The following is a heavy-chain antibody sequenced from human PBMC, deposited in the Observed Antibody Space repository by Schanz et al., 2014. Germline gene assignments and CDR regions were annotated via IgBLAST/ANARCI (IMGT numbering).Heavy chain of an antibody. V-gene: IGHV3-23*01. J-gene: IGHJ3*01. CDR3: ARELPGVVAFDF. CDR2: LSEGGGGT. CDR1: GFTLSNYA. Sequence: EMQLLESGGGLAQPGGSLRLSCAASGFTLSNYAMSWVRQAPGKGLEWVSALSEGGGGTHYADSVRGRITMSRDNSKNTMYLQINNLRADDTAVYYCARELPGVVAFDFWGQGTMVTVSS. D-gene: IGHD7-27*01.